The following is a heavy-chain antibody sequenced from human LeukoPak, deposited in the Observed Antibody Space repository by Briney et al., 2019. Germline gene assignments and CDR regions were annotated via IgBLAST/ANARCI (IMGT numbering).Heavy chain of an antibody. D-gene: IGHD6-6*01. CDR1: GASITSFH. Sequence: SETLSLTCTVSGASITSFHWTWIRQPAGKGLEWIGLIYSSGSTIYNPSLQSRVAMSVDMTKNQLSLKLSSVPAADTAMYYCARKDGDYWGQGTLVTVSS. J-gene: IGHJ4*02. CDR2: IYSSGST. CDR3: ARKDGDY. V-gene: IGHV4-4*07.